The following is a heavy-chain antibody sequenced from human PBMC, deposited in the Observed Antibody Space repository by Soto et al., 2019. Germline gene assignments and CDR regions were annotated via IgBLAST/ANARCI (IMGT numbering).Heavy chain of an antibody. Sequence: EVQLVESGGGLVNPGGSLRLSCAASGFTFSNGWMNWVRQAPGKGLEWVGRIKSKADGGTIDYAAPVTGRFIISRDDSKNTLYLQMNSLKTDDTAVYYCTTGRFKVIVAAAHDYWGQGTLVSVSP. V-gene: IGHV3-15*07. CDR2: IKSKADGGTI. CDR3: TTGRFKVIVAAAHDY. D-gene: IGHD2-15*01. CDR1: GFTFSNGW. J-gene: IGHJ4*02.